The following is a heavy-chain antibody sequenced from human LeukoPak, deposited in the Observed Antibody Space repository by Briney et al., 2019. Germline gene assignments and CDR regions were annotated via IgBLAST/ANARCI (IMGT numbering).Heavy chain of an antibody. J-gene: IGHJ6*03. D-gene: IGHD3-10*01. Sequence: SETLSLTCTVSGGSISSSSYYWGWIRQPPGKGLEWIGSIYYSGSTYYNPSLKSRVTISVDTSKNQFSLKLSSVTAADTAVYYCASSSGDYYGSGSSYYYYYYMDVWGKGTTVTISS. V-gene: IGHV4-39*01. CDR2: IYYSGST. CDR1: GGSISSSSYY. CDR3: ASSSGDYYGSGSSYYYYYYMDV.